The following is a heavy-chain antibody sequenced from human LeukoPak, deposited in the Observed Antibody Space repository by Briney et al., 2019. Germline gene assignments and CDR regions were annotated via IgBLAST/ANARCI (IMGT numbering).Heavy chain of an antibody. J-gene: IGHJ4*02. CDR3: ARGYPMDWNYFDY. CDR1: GYTFTSYG. V-gene: IGHV1-18*01. CDR2: IRVYNGNT. Sequence: ASVKVSCKASGYTFTSYGITWVRRAHGQGLEWLGWIRVYNGNTNYAKNFQDRVTMTTDTSTNTAYMELSSLRFDDTAVYYCARGYPMDWNYFDYWGQGMLVTVSS. D-gene: IGHD3/OR15-3a*01.